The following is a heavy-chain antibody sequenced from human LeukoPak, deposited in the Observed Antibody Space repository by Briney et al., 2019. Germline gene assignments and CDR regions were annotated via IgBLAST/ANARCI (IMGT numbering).Heavy chain of an antibody. Sequence: GGSLRLSCAASGFAFSSYTMHWVRQAPGKGLEWVAVISYDVSNKYYADSVKGRFTISGDSSKNTLYLQMNSLRTEDTAVYYCARSGGLQKFDYWGQGTLVTVSS. V-gene: IGHV3-30-3*01. J-gene: IGHJ4*02. CDR1: GFAFSSYT. CDR3: ARSGGLQKFDY. D-gene: IGHD4-11*01. CDR2: ISYDVSNK.